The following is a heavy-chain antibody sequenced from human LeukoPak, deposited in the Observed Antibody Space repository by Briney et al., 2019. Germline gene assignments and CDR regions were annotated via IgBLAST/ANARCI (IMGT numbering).Heavy chain of an antibody. D-gene: IGHD6-19*01. CDR2: IIPILGIA. CDR3: ARKLPRENPHSSGWNWYFDL. J-gene: IGHJ2*01. CDR1: GGTFSSYA. Sequence: SVKVSCKASGGTFSSYAISWVRQAPGQGLEWMGRIIPILGIANYAQKFQGRVTITADKSTSTAYMELSSLRSEDTAVYYCARKLPRENPHSSGWNWYFDLWGRGTLVTVSS. V-gene: IGHV1-69*04.